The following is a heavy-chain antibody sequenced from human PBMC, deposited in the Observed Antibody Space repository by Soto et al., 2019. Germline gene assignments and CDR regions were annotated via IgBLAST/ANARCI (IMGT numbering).Heavy chain of an antibody. CDR2: IYYSGTT. V-gene: IGHV4-30-4*01. CDR1: GGSIISGDYY. D-gene: IGHD4-17*01. CDR3: TNYGGNSRAFDI. Sequence: SETLSLTCTVSGGSIISGDYYWSWIRQPPGKGLEWIGYIYYSGTTYYNPSLKSRLTISVDTSKNQFSLKLSSVTAADTAVYYCTNYGGNSRAFDIWGQGTMVTVS. J-gene: IGHJ3*02.